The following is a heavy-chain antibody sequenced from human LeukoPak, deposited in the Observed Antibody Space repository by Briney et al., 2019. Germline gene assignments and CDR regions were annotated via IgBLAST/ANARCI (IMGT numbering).Heavy chain of an antibody. Sequence: SETLSLTCAVYGGSFSGYYWSWIRQPPGKGLEWIGYIYYSGSTNYNPSLKSRVTISVDTSKNQFSLKLSSVTAADTAVYYCARDTLGAKALWGQGTLVTVSS. D-gene: IGHD1-26*01. CDR2: IYYSGST. V-gene: IGHV4-59*01. CDR3: ARDTLGAKAL. CDR1: GGSFSGYY. J-gene: IGHJ4*02.